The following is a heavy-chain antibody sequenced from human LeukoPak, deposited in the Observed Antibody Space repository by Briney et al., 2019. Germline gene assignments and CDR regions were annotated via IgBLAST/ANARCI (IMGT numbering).Heavy chain of an antibody. J-gene: IGHJ4*02. D-gene: IGHD4-17*01. CDR2: ISWNSGSI. CDR1: GFTFDDYA. CDR3: ARDNTVANDY. V-gene: IGHV3-9*01. Sequence: PGRSLRLSCAASGFTFDDYAMHWVRQAPGKGLEWVSGISWNSGSIGYADSVKGRFTISRDNAKNSLYLQMNSLRAEDTALYYCARDNTVANDYWGQGTLVTVSS.